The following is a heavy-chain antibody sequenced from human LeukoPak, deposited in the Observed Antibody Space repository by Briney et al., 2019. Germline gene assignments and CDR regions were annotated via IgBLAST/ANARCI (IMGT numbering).Heavy chain of an antibody. Sequence: GGSLRLSCAASGFTFSSYAMIWVRQAPGKGLEWVSAISGSGGSTYYADSVKGRFTISRDNSRNTLYLQMNSLRGDDTAVYYCAKDVGKWESLHFFDYWGQGTLVTVSS. J-gene: IGHJ4*02. CDR1: GFTFSSYA. CDR2: ISGSGGST. CDR3: AKDVGKWESLHFFDY. V-gene: IGHV3-23*01. D-gene: IGHD1-26*01.